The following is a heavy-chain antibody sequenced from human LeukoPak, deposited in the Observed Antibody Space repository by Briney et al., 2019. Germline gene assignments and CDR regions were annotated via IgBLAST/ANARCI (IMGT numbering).Heavy chain of an antibody. D-gene: IGHD3-10*01. V-gene: IGHV3-23*01. CDR3: AKTSRVWFGERYFDY. Sequence: PGGSLRLSCAASGFTFSSYAMSWVRQAPGKGLERVSAISGSGGSTYYADSVKGRFTISRDNSKNTLYLQMNSLRAEDTAVYYCAKTSRVWFGERYFDYGGQGTLVTVSS. CDR1: GFTFSSYA. CDR2: ISGSGGST. J-gene: IGHJ4*02.